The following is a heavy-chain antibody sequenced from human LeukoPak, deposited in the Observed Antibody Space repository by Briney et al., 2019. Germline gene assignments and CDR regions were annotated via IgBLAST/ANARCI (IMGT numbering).Heavy chain of an antibody. CDR3: ARGRDGYNWYFDY. J-gene: IGHJ4*02. CDR1: GGSLSSSNW. CDR2: IYHSGST. D-gene: IGHD5-24*01. V-gene: IGHV4-4*02. Sequence: SETLSLTCAVSGGSLSSSNWWSWVGQPPGKGREWIGEIYHSGSTDYNPSLKSRVTISVDKSKNQFSLKLSSVTAADTAVYYCARGRDGYNWYFDYWGQGTLVTVSS.